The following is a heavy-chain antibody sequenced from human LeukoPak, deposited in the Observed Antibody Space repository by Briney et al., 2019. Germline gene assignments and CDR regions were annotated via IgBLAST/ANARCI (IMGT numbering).Heavy chain of an antibody. V-gene: IGHV4-59*08. D-gene: IGHD3-3*01. J-gene: IGHJ3*02. Sequence: SETLSLTCTVSGGSISSYYWSWIRQPPGKGLEWIGYIYYSGSTNYNPSLKSRVTISVDTSKNQFSLKLSSVTAADTAVYYCASKTYYDFWSGYLDALDIWGQGTMVTVSS. CDR3: ASKTYYDFWSGYLDALDI. CDR1: GGSISSYY. CDR2: IYYSGST.